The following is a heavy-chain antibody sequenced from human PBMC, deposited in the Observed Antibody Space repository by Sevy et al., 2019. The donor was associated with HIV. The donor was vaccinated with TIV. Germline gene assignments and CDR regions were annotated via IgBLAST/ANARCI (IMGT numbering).Heavy chain of an antibody. J-gene: IGHJ5*02. V-gene: IGHV3-7*01. CDR3: ARGPRHWELLRAPFDP. D-gene: IGHD1-26*01. CDR2: IKQDGSEK. CDR1: GFTFSSYW. Sequence: GGSLRLSCAASGFTFSSYWMSWVRQAPGKGLEWVANIKQDGSEKYYVDSVKGRFTISRDNAKNSLYLQMNSLRAEDTAVYYCARGPRHWELLRAPFDPWGQGTLVTVSS.